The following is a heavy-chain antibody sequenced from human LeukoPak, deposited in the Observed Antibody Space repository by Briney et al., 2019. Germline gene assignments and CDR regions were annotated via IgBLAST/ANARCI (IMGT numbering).Heavy chain of an antibody. V-gene: IGHV3-11*04. D-gene: IGHD3-22*01. CDR1: GFPYSDYF. J-gene: IGHJ4*02. CDR2: ISSSGSTI. CDR3: ARVRGYYYDSSGSWTYYFDD. Sequence: GGSLRLSYAASGFPYSDYFMIWIRQAPGKGLEWVSYISSSGSTIYYADSVKGRFTISRDNAKNSLYLQMNSLRAEDTAVYYCARVRGYYYDSSGSWTYYFDDWCQGTLVTVSS.